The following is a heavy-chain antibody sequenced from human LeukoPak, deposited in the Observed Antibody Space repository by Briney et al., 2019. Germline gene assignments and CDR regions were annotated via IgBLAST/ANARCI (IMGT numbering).Heavy chain of an antibody. J-gene: IGHJ4*02. Sequence: GGYLRLSCSVSGFTFSTYVMHWVRQAPGKGLEYVSAISSNGDNTYYADSVKGRFTISRDNSKNTLYLQMSSLRADDTAVYYCVRGTGYWGQGTLVTVSS. CDR3: VRGTGY. V-gene: IGHV3-64D*06. CDR1: GFTFSTYV. CDR2: ISSNGDNT.